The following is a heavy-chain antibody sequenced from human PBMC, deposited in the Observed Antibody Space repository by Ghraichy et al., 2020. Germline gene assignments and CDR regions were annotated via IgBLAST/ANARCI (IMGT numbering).Heavy chain of an antibody. CDR3: AKGGYFGSGSWTGMDV. Sequence: GGSLRLSCVASGFTFSSHSINWVRQAPGKGLEWVSVISGSGGYTYYADSVKGRFPISRDNSRNTLYLQMNSLRADDTAVYYCAKGGYFGSGSWTGMDVWGQGTTVTVSS. CDR2: ISGSGGYT. V-gene: IGHV3-23*01. CDR1: GFTFSSHS. D-gene: IGHD3-10*01. J-gene: IGHJ6*02.